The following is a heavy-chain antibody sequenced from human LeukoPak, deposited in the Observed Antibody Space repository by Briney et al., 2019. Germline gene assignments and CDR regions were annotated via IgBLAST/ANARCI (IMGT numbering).Heavy chain of an antibody. CDR2: IYPGDSDT. V-gene: IGHV5-51*01. CDR3: ARRIAVAGPYMDV. D-gene: IGHD6-19*01. Sequence: GESLRISCKGSGYSFTSYWIGWVRQMPGKGLEWMGIIYPGDSDTRYSPSFQGQVTISADKSISTAYLQWSSLKASDTAMYYCARRIAVAGPYMDVWGKGTTVTVSS. J-gene: IGHJ6*03. CDR1: GYSFTSYW.